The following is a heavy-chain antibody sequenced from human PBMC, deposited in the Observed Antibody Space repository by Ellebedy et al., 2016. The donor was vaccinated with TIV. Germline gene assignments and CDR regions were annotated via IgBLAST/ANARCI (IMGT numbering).Heavy chain of an antibody. CDR1: GGSFSGYY. CDR3: ARGFVVVPAAIWFNP. Sequence: SETLSLTXAVYGGSFSGYYWSWIRQPPGKGLEWIGEINHSGSTNYNPSLKSRVTISVDTSKNQFSLKLSSVTAADTAVYYCARGFVVVPAAIWFNPWGQGTLVTVSS. V-gene: IGHV4-34*01. CDR2: INHSGST. D-gene: IGHD2-2*01. J-gene: IGHJ5*02.